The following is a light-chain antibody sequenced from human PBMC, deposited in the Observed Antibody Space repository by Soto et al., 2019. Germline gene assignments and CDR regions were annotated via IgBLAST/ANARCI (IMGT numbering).Light chain of an antibody. Sequence: EIVLTQSPGSLSWCPMGIATLSSTASQIFTSNSLAWYQQKPGQAPRLLVYGASSRATGISDRFSGSGSGTDFTLTISRLEPEDFAVYYCQHYVSPPITFGQGTRLEIK. J-gene: IGKJ5*01. CDR2: GAS. CDR3: QHYVSPPIT. V-gene: IGKV3-20*01. CDR1: QIFTSNS.